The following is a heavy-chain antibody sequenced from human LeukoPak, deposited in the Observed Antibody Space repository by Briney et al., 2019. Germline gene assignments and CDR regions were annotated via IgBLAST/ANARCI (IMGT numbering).Heavy chain of an antibody. CDR1: GFTFSSYA. CDR2: ISSNGGST. CDR3: VKDGGIAAAARLYYYYYGMDV. V-gene: IGHV3-64D*09. Sequence: PGGSLRLSCSASGFTFSSYAMHWVRQAPGKGLEYVSAISSNGGSTYYADSVKGRFTISRDNSKNTLYLQMSSLRAEDTAVYYCVKDGGIAAAARLYYYYYGMDVWGQGTTVTVSS. J-gene: IGHJ6*02. D-gene: IGHD6-13*01.